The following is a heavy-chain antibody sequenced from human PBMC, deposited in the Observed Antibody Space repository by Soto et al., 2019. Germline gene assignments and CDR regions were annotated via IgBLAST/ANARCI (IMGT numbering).Heavy chain of an antibody. J-gene: IGHJ3*02. V-gene: IGHV3-33*01. D-gene: IGHD3-22*01. CDR3: ASLYDSSGYYYFRPDAFDI. Sequence: GGSLRLSCAASGFTFSSYGMHWVRQAPGKGLEWVAVIWYDGSNKYYADSVKGRFTISRDNSKNTLYLQMNSLRAEDTAVYYCASLYDSSGYYYFRPDAFDIWGQGTMVTVSS. CDR1: GFTFSSYG. CDR2: IWYDGSNK.